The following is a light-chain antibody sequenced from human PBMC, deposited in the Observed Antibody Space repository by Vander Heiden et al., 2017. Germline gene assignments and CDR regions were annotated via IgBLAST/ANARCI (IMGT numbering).Light chain of an antibody. CDR3: SAWDNSLNAWV. Sequence: QSVLTQPPSASGTPGQRVTISCSGSSSNIGSRTVNWYQHLPGTAPKLLIYSNNQRPSGVPDRISASKSGTSASLAVIGLQSEDEADYYCSAWDNSLNAWVFGGGTKLTVL. V-gene: IGLV1-44*01. CDR2: SNN. J-gene: IGLJ3*02. CDR1: SSNIGSRT.